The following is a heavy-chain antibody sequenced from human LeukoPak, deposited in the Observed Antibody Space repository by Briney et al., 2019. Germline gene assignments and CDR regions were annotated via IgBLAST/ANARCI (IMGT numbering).Heavy chain of an antibody. CDR2: ISSTSGTI. V-gene: IGHV3-48*04. D-gene: IGHD2-2*01. Sequence: GGSLRLSCVASGFTFRSYSMNWVRQAPGKGLEWVSYISSTSGTIYYADSMKGRFTISRDNAKNSLYLQMNGLRAEDTAVYYRARELVVPAAISSYDAFDIWGQGTMVTVSS. CDR3: ARELVVPAAISSYDAFDI. J-gene: IGHJ3*02. CDR1: GFTFRSYS.